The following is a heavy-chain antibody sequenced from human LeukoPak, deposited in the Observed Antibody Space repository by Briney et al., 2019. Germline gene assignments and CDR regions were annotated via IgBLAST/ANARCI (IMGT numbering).Heavy chain of an antibody. D-gene: IGHD6-19*01. V-gene: IGHV3-21*06. CDR1: GFTFSSHS. CDR2: ISGDSNDV. Sequence: GGSLRLSCAASGFTFSSHSMSWVRQAPGKGLEWVACISGDSNDVFYADSVRGRFTISRDNAKNSLYLQVNSLRAEDTAVYHCARDNSGWGYFDYWGQGTLVTVYS. CDR3: ARDNSGWGYFDY. J-gene: IGHJ4*02.